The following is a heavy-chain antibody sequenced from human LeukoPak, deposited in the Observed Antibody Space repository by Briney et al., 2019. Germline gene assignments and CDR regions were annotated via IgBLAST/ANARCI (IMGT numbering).Heavy chain of an antibody. CDR2: IYYSGST. CDR1: GGSISSSSYY. V-gene: IGHV4-39*07. CDR3: ARIFYFGIAAAGTFDY. D-gene: IGHD6-13*01. J-gene: IGHJ4*02. Sequence: SETLSLTCTVSGGSISSSSYYWGWIRQPPGKGLEWIGSIYYSGSTYYNPSLKSRVTISVDTSKNQFSLKLSSVTAADTAVYYCARIFYFGIAAAGTFDYWGQGILVTVSS.